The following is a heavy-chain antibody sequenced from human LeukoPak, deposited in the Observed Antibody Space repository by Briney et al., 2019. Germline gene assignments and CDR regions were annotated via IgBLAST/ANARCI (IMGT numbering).Heavy chain of an antibody. D-gene: IGHD3-22*01. CDR1: GFTFSSYA. V-gene: IGHV3-23*01. CDR3: AKFLDSSGYKHYFDY. Sequence: PGGSLRLSCAASGFTFSSYAMSWVRQAPGKGLEWVSAISGSGGSTYYADSVKGRFTISRDNSKNTLYLQMNSLRAEDTAVYYCAKFLDSSGYKHYFDYWGQGTLVTVSS. J-gene: IGHJ4*02. CDR2: ISGSGGST.